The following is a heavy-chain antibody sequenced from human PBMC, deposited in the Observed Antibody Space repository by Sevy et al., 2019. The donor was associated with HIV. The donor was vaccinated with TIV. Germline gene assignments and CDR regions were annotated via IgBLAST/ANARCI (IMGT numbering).Heavy chain of an antibody. Sequence: GGSLRLSCAASGFTFSSYSMNWVRQAPGKGLEWVSCISSSSSYIYYADSVKGRFTISRDNAKNSLYLQMNSLRAEDTAVYYCARDLITMIVAGGGMDVWGQGTTVTVSS. CDR2: ISSSSSYI. V-gene: IGHV3-21*01. CDR1: GFTFSSYS. J-gene: IGHJ6*02. CDR3: ARDLITMIVAGGGMDV. D-gene: IGHD3-22*01.